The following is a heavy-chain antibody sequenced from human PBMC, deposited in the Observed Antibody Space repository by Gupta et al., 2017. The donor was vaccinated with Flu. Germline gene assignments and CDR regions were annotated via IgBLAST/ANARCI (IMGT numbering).Heavy chain of an antibody. CDR2: ISTDRGNT. CDR3: ARDRNWNLDY. V-gene: IGHV1-18*01. J-gene: IGHJ4*02. D-gene: IGHD1-1*01. Sequence: SCKPSGYTFTDYGITWVRQAPGRGLEWLGWISTDRGNTKYAQSVQGRVTMTTDTSTRTAFMELRSLRPDDTAFYYCARDRNWNLDYWGQGTLGTVSS. CDR1: GYTFTDYG.